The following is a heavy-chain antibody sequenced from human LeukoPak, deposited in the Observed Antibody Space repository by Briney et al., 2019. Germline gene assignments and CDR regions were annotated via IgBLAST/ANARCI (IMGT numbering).Heavy chain of an antibody. CDR3: ARGLAAAGMRGYYYYYYYMDV. CDR2: IIPIFGTA. D-gene: IGHD6-13*01. J-gene: IGHJ6*03. CDR1: GGTFSSYA. Sequence: ASVKVSCKASGGTFSSYAISWVRQAPGQGLEWMGGIIPIFGTANYAQKFQGRVTITADESTSTAYMELSSLRSEDTAVYYCARGLAAAGMRGYYYYYYYMDVWGKGTTVTVSS. V-gene: IGHV1-69*01.